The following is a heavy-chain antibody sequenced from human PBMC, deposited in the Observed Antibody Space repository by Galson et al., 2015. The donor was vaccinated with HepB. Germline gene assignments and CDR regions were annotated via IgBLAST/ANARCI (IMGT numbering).Heavy chain of an antibody. CDR2: IYPGDSDT. CDR1: GYSFTSYW. V-gene: IGHV5-51*01. D-gene: IGHD2-15*01. Sequence: QSGAEVKKPGESLKISCKGSGYSFTSYWIGWVRQMPGKGLEWMGIIYPGDSDTRYSPSFQGQVTISADKSISTAYLQWSSLKASDTAMYYCASPYCSGGSCWDTFDIWGQGTMVTVSS. CDR3: ASPYCSGGSCWDTFDI. J-gene: IGHJ3*02.